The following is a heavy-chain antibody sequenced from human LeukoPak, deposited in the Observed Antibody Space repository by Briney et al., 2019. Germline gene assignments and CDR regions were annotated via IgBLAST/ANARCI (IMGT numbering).Heavy chain of an antibody. Sequence: SSETLSLTCTVSGDSSSSSDYYWGWIRQPPGKGLEWIGSVYYSGSTYYNPSLKSRVTISIDTSKSQFSLKVSSVTAADTAVYYCARHLGHRYYYGMDVWGQGTTVTVSS. CDR2: VYYSGST. J-gene: IGHJ6*02. CDR3: ARHLGHRYYYGMDV. CDR1: GDSSSSSDYY. V-gene: IGHV4-39*01.